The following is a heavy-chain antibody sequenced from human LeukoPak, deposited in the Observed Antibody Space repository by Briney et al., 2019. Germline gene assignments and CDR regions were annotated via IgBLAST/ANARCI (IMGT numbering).Heavy chain of an antibody. Sequence: ASVKVSCKASGVTFSSYAISWVRQAPGQGLELIGGIIPIFGTANYAQKFQGRVTITTDESTSTAYMELSSLRSEDTAVYYCASGGAGSYYYYYMDVWGKGTTVTVSS. J-gene: IGHJ6*03. CDR3: ASGGAGSYYYYYMDV. CDR2: IIPIFGTA. D-gene: IGHD4/OR15-4a*01. V-gene: IGHV1-69*05. CDR1: GVTFSSYA.